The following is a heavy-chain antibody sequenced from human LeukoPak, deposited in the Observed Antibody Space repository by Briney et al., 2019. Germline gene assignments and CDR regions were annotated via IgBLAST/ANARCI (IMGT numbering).Heavy chain of an antibody. J-gene: IGHJ4*02. CDR3: AKGSRGNYDY. Sequence: GGSLRLSCAASGFTFNSYAMTWVRQAPEKGLEWVSSIIDSGISTYYGDSVKGRFTISRDNSKNTLYLQMNSLRAWDTAIYYCAKGSRGNYDYWGQGTLVTVSS. CDR2: IIDSGIST. V-gene: IGHV3-23*01. CDR1: GFTFNSYA. D-gene: IGHD1-26*01.